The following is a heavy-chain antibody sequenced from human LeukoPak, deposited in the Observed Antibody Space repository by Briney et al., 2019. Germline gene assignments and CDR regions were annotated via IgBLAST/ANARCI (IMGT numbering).Heavy chain of an antibody. CDR3: VKDRWYSSGWPTTDY. CDR1: GFTFSSYA. J-gene: IGHJ4*02. CDR2: ISSNGGST. D-gene: IGHD6-19*01. V-gene: IGHV3-64D*06. Sequence: GGSLRLSCSASGFTFSSYAMHWVSQAPGKELEYVSAISSNGGSTYYADSVKGRFTISRDNSKNTLYLQMSSLRAEDTAVYYCVKDRWYSSGWPTTDYWGQGTLVTVSS.